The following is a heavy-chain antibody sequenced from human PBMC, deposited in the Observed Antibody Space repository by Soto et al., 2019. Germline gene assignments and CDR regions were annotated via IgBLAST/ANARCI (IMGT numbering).Heavy chain of an antibody. D-gene: IGHD3-3*01. V-gene: IGHV3-74*01. J-gene: IGHJ4*02. CDR1: GFTFSSYW. Sequence: GGSLRLSCAASGFTFSSYWMHWVRQAPGKGLVWVSRINSDGSSTSYADSVKGRFTISRDNAKNTLYLQMNSLRAEDTAVYYCARGPELRTIFGVVPGDWGKGTLVTVDS. CDR3: ARGPELRTIFGVVPGD. CDR2: INSDGSST.